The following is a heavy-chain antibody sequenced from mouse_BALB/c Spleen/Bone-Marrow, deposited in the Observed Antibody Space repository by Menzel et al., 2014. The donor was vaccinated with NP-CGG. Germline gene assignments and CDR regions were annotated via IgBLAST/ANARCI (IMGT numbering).Heavy chain of an antibody. CDR2: IAPANGNT. V-gene: IGHV14-3*02. CDR3: ARSPGEVNY. J-gene: IGHJ3*01. D-gene: IGHD1-3*01. CDR1: GFNIKDAY. Sequence: EVQLQQSGAELVKPGASVKLSCTASGFNIKDAYMHWVKQRPAQGLEWIGRIAPANGNTEYDPKFLDKATITADTSSNTAYLQLSSQTSEYTAVYYCARSPGEVNYWGQGTLVTVSA.